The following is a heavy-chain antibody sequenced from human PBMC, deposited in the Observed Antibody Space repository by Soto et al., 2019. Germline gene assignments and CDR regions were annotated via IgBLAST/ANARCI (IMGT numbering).Heavy chain of an antibody. CDR3: ATSALDYYGSGIYYGMDV. V-gene: IGHV4-30-2*01. CDR2: IYHSGST. J-gene: IGHJ6*02. CDR1: GGSIRKDGYS. D-gene: IGHD3-10*01. Sequence: TLCLTCAVSGGSIRKDGYSWSWIRQPPGKALEWIGYIYHSGSTYYNPSLKSRVTISVDRSKNQFSLKLSSVTAADTAVYYCATSALDYYGSGIYYGMDVWGQGTQVTVSS.